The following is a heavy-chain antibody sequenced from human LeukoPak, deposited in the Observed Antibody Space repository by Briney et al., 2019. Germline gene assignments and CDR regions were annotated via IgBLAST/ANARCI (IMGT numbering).Heavy chain of an antibody. Sequence: PSETLSLTCTVSGGSSSSNYWSWIRQPPGKGLEWIGYIHYSGSTDYNPSLKSRVTISLDTSKNQFSLKLSSVTAADTAVYYCARDRYCSGGSCSRYAFDIWGQGTLVTVSS. D-gene: IGHD2-15*01. CDR3: ARDRYCSGGSCSRYAFDI. CDR2: IHYSGST. V-gene: IGHV4-59*01. CDR1: GGSSSSNY. J-gene: IGHJ3*02.